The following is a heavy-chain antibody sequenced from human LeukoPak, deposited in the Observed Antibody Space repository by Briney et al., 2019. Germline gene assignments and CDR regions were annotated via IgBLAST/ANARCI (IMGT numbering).Heavy chain of an antibody. D-gene: IGHD2-2*01. V-gene: IGHV3-30-3*01. J-gene: IGHJ4*02. Sequence: GGSLRLSCAASGFTFTNYAMHWVRQAPGKGLEWVAVISYDGIHKYHADSVKGRFTISRDNSKNTLYLQMNSLRAEDTAVYYCAKEIVVVPAATSLWNDYWGQGTLVTVSS. CDR2: ISYDGIHK. CDR1: GFTFTNYA. CDR3: AKEIVVVPAATSLWNDY.